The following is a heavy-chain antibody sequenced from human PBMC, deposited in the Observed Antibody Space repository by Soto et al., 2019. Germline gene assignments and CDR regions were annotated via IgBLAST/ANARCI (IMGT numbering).Heavy chain of an antibody. J-gene: IGHJ4*02. CDR1: GFTFSSYA. Sequence: EVQLLESGGGLVQPGGSLRLSCAASGFTFSSYAMSWVRQATGKGLEWVSAISGSGGSTYDADSVEGRFTISRDNSKNTLELQMNSLRAEATAVYYCAKKGIFLYDFGWCSYRHRYYFGYCGQGTLVTVSS. CDR3: AKKGIFLYDFGWCSYRHRYYFGY. V-gene: IGHV3-23*01. CDR2: ISGSGGST. D-gene: IGHD3-16*02.